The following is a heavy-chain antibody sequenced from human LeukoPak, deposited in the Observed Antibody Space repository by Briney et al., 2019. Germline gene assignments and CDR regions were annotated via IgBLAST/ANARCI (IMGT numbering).Heavy chain of an antibody. CDR1: GFTFRSYS. J-gene: IGHJ4*02. Sequence: GSLRLSCAASGFTFRSYSMNWVRQAPGKGLEWVASISSTGDYIFYTDSVKGRFTISRDNTENSLYLQMNVLRTEDTAVYYCARVTGTTSGAYNSWGQGTLVTVS. CDR2: ISSTGDYI. CDR3: ARVTGTTSGAYNS. V-gene: IGHV3-21*01. D-gene: IGHD1-7*01.